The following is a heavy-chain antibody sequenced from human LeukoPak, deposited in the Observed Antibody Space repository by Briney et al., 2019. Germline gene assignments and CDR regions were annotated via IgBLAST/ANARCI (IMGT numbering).Heavy chain of an antibody. CDR2: IYHSGST. D-gene: IGHD6-19*01. J-gene: IGHJ4*02. Sequence: SETLSLTCAVSGYSISSGYYWGWIRQPPGEGLEWIGSIYHSGSTYYNPSLKSRVTISVDKSKNQFSLKLSSVIAADTAVYYCARSGYSSGWLFDYWGQGTLVAVSS. V-gene: IGHV4-38-2*01. CDR1: GYSISSGYY. CDR3: ARSGYSSGWLFDY.